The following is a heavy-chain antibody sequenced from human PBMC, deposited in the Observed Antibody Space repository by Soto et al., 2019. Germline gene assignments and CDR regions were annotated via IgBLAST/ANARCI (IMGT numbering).Heavy chain of an antibody. CDR1: GFTFSSYA. Sequence: EVQLLESGGGLVQPGGSLRLSCAASGFTFSSYAMSWVRQAPGKGLEWVSAISGSGGSTYYADSVKGRLPISRDNSKNTLYLQMNSLRAEDTAVYYCAKFLYDILTGYYSYWGQGTLVTVSS. J-gene: IGHJ4*02. CDR2: ISGSGGST. CDR3: AKFLYDILTGYYSY. D-gene: IGHD3-9*01. V-gene: IGHV3-23*01.